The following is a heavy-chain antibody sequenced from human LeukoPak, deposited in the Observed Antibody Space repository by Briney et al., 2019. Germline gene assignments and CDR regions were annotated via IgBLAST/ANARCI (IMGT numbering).Heavy chain of an antibody. J-gene: IGHJ4*02. V-gene: IGHV4-39*01. CDR3: ARHNSAGHNYGYDY. Sequence: SETLSLTCTVSGGSISSSSYYWGWIRQTPGKGLEWIGSVDYSGSTYYNPSLKSRVTISVGTSKNQFSLRMNSVTAADTSVYFCARHNSAGHNYGYDYWGQGTLVTVSS. CDR1: GGSISSSSYY. CDR2: VDYSGST. D-gene: IGHD5-18*01.